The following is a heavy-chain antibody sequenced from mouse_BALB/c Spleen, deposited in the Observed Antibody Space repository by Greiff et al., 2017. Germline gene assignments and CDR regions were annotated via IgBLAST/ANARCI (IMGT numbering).Heavy chain of an antibody. CDR3: ARSYYGSSYDY. D-gene: IGHD1-1*01. CDR1: GYAFTNYL. CDR2: INPGSGGT. J-gene: IGHJ3*01. V-gene: IGHV1-54*03. Sequence: QVQLQQSGAELVRPGTSVKVSCKASGYAFTNYLIEWVKQRPGQGLEWIGVINPGSGGTNYNEKFKGKATLTADKSSSTAYMQLSSLTSDDSAVYFCARSYYGSSYDYWGQGTLVTVSA.